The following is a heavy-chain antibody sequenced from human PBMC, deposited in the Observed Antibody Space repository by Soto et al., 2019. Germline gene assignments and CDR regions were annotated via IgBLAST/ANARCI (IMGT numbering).Heavy chain of an antibody. CDR1: GGFVSSGSYY. CDR2: MSHSGGT. V-gene: IGHV4-34*01. D-gene: IGHD1-1*01. J-gene: IGHJ3*02. CDR3: ARVERGTATTVVDAFDI. Sequence: QVQLQQWGAGLLKPSATLALTCAVYGGFVSSGSYYWSWIRQPPGKGLDWIGEMSHSGGTHFNPSLKSRVTISVDTSKNQFSLKMSSVTAADTALYYCARVERGTATTVVDAFDIWGPGTMVTVSS.